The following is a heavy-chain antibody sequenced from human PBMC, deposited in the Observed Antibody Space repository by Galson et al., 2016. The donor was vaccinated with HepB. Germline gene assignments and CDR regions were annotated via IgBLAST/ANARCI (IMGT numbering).Heavy chain of an antibody. D-gene: IGHD4-17*01. V-gene: IGHV3-7*01. CDR2: IKQDGSEK. Sequence: SLRLSCAASRFTFSSHWMSWVRQAPGKGLEWVANIKQDGSEKYHVDSVKGRFSISRDNGKDSLYLQMNSLRAEDTALYYCARFDYGDYNDAFDIWGQGTMVTVSS. CDR1: RFTFSSHW. CDR3: ARFDYGDYNDAFDI. J-gene: IGHJ3*02.